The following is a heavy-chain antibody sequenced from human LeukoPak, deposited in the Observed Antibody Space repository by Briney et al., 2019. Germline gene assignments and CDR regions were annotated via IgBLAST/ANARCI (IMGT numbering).Heavy chain of an antibody. CDR2: FYSGGNT. Sequence: SGGSLRLSCVVSGCTVSNNYMSWVRQAPGKGLEWVSAFYSGGNTYYTGSVKGRFIISRDSSKNTLYLQMNNLRPEDTAMYYCAKLPSSGWLDYWGQGTLVTVSS. J-gene: IGHJ4*02. CDR1: GCTVSNNY. D-gene: IGHD6-19*01. V-gene: IGHV3-53*01. CDR3: AKLPSSGWLDY.